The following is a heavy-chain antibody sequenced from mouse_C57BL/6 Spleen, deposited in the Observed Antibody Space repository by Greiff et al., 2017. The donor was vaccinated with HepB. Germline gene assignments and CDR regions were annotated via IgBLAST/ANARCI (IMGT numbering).Heavy chain of an antibody. V-gene: IGHV1-47*01. Sequence: LVESGAELVKPGASVKMSCKASGYTFTTYPIEWMKQNHGKSLEWIGNFHPYNDDTKYNEKFKGKATLTVEKSSSTVYLELSRLTSDDSAVYYCARGRSNYGYYFDYWGQGTTLTVSS. J-gene: IGHJ2*01. CDR3: ARGRSNYGYYFDY. CDR1: GYTFTTYP. CDR2: FHPYNDDT. D-gene: IGHD1-2*01.